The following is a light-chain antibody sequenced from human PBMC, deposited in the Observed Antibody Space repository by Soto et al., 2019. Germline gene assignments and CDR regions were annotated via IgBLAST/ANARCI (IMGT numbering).Light chain of an antibody. CDR3: SSYAGSSTYV. CDR1: SRDVGGYNY. CDR2: EVT. J-gene: IGLJ1*01. Sequence: QSVLTQPPSASGSPGQSVTISCTGTSRDVGGYNYVSWYQQHPGRAPKLLIYEVTKRPSGVPDRFSGSKSGNTASLTVSGLQDEDEADYYCSSYAGSSTYVFGHGTKVTVL. V-gene: IGLV2-8*01.